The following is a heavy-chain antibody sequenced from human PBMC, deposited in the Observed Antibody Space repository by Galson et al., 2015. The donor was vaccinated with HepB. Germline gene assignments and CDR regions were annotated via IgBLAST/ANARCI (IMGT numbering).Heavy chain of an antibody. CDR3: EYGVDV. V-gene: IGHV6-1*01. J-gene: IGHJ6*02. CDR2: ASYMTKGYK. Sequence: CAISGDSVSSNSAAWNWISQSPSRGLEWLGRASYMTKGYKDYAVSVKSRITFNPDTSKTQVSLQLENVTPEDTAVYYCEYGVDVWGQGTTVTVSS. CDR1: GDSVSSNSAA.